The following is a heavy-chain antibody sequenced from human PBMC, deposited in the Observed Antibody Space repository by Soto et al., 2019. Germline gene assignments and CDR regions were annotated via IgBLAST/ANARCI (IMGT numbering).Heavy chain of an antibody. J-gene: IGHJ6*03. CDR1: GFTFSNYE. Sequence: EAQLVESGGGLVQPGGSLRLSCAASGFTFSNYEMHWVRQAPGKGLEYVSGISNNGAHTDYAKSVKGRFTISRDNSENTLYLQMGTLRAEDMALYYCASRGYGSRWPNVYMDVWGKGTPVTVPS. V-gene: IGHV3-64*01. CDR2: ISNNGAHT. D-gene: IGHD6-13*01. CDR3: ASRGYGSRWPNVYMDV.